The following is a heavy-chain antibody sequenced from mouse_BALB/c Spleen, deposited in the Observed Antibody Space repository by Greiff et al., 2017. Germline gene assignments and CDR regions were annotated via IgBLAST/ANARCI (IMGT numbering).Heavy chain of an antibody. CDR3: ARYDSSGYWGYAC. V-gene: IGHV1-54*01. CDR1: GYAFTNYL. CDR2: INPGGGGT. D-gene: IGHD3-2*01. Sequence: QVQLQQSGAELVRPGTSVKVSCKASGYAFTNYLIEWVKQRPGQGLEWIGVINPGGGGTNYYAKFKGKATLTADKSSSTAYMQLSSLTSDDSAVYFCARYDSSGYWGYACWGQGTLVTVSA. J-gene: IGHJ3*01.